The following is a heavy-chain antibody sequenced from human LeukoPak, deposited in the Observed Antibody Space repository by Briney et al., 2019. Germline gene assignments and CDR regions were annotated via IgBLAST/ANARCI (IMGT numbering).Heavy chain of an antibody. D-gene: IGHD5-18*01. Sequence: PGGSLRLSCAASGFTFSNAWMSWVRQAPGRGLEWVAHIKQDGTEKYYVDSVKGRFTISRDNAKNSLYLQMNSLRAEDTAVYYCARDVDTAMPTGDAFDICGQGTMVTVSS. J-gene: IGHJ3*02. CDR2: IKQDGTEK. V-gene: IGHV3-7*01. CDR3: ARDVDTAMPTGDAFDI. CDR1: GFTFSNAW.